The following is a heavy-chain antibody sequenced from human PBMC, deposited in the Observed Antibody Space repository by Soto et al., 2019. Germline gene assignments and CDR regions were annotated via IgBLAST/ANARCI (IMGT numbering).Heavy chain of an antibody. CDR3: AKARGAIAVAGTVVD. CDR1: GFTFDDYA. CDR2: ISWNSGSI. J-gene: IGHJ4*02. D-gene: IGHD6-19*01. V-gene: IGHV3-9*01. Sequence: PGGSLRLSCAASGFTFDDYAMHWVRQAPGKGLEWVSGISWNSGSIGYADSVKGRFTISRDNAKNSLYLQMNSLRAEDTALYYCAKARGAIAVAGTVVDWGQGTLVTV.